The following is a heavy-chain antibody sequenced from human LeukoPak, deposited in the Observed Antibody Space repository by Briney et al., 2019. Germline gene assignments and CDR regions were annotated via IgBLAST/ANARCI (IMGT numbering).Heavy chain of an antibody. Sequence: KSSETLSLTCTVSGGSISSRSYYWGWIRQPPGKGLEWIGIIYYSGSTYSNPSLRSRVTISVDTSKNQFSLKLSSVTAADTAVYYCARGLRAAAIPTTPFDYWGQGTLVTVSS. V-gene: IGHV4-39*01. CDR3: ARGLRAAAIPTTPFDY. J-gene: IGHJ4*02. CDR1: GGSISSRSYY. CDR2: IYYSGST. D-gene: IGHD6-13*01.